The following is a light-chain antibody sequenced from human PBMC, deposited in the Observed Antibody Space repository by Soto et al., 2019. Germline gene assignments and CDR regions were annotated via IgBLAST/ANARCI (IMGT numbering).Light chain of an antibody. Sequence: DIQMTQSPSTLSASVGDRVTITCRASQNINRWLAWYQQKPGKAPKVLIYDVSTLESGVPSRFSGTGSETDFTLTISSLQPDDSATYYCQQYKTFWTFGQGTKVDI. V-gene: IGKV1-5*01. J-gene: IGKJ1*01. CDR2: DVS. CDR3: QQYKTFWT. CDR1: QNINRW.